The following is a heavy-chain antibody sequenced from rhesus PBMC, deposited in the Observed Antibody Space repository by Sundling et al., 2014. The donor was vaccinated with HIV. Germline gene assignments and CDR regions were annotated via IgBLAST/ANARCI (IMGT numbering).Heavy chain of an antibody. CDR1: GYTFIKYS. V-gene: IGHV1-200*01. CDR2: IDPGNGNR. J-gene: IGHJ4*01. D-gene: IGHD4-23*01. Sequence: QVQLVQSGAEVKKPGASVKVSCKASGYTFIKYSINWVRQAPGQGLEWMGWIDPGNGNRGYAQKFQGRVTMTRDTSTSTAYMELSSLRSEDTAIYYCTREDSNMYYFDYWGQGVLVTVSS. CDR3: TREDSNMYYFDY.